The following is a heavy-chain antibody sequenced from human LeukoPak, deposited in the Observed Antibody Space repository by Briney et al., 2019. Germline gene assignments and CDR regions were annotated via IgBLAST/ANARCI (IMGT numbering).Heavy chain of an antibody. CDR2: IYYSGNT. V-gene: IGHV4-30-4*08. CDR1: GDSISSGDYY. D-gene: IGHD3-3*01. Sequence: SETLSLTCTVSGDSISSGDYYWSWIRQPPGKGLEWIGYIYYSGNTFYNPPLKSRVTISVDTSKNQFSLKLSSVAAADTAAYYCVRTRYDLWSDYLGYYFDYWGQGTLVTVSS. CDR3: VRTRYDLWSDYLGYYFDY. J-gene: IGHJ4*02.